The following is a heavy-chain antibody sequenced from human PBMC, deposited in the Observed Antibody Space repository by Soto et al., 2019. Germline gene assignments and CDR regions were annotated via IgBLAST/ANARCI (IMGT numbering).Heavy chain of an antibody. CDR1: GFTFSGYS. J-gene: IGHJ4*02. Sequence: EVQLVESGGGLVQPGGSLRLSCAASGFTFSGYSMFWVRQAPGKGLEYVSAINTNGVNTFCAKSVKGRLTISRDNSKNTMNVQMGSLRAEDVAVYYCARGRVEDSSAWATYFDYWGQGTLVTVSS. V-gene: IGHV3-64*01. CDR2: INTNGVNT. CDR3: ARGRVEDSSAWATYFDY. D-gene: IGHD6-19*01.